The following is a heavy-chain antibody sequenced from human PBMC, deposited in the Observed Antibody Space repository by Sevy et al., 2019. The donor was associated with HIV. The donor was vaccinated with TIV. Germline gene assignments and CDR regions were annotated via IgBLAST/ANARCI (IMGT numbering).Heavy chain of an antibody. V-gene: IGHV1-24*01. J-gene: IGHJ4*02. CDR2: FDPEDGET. Sequence: ASMKVSCKVSGYTLTELSMHWVRQAPGKGLEWMGGFDPEDGETIYAQKFQGRVTMTEDTSTDTAYMELSSLRSEDTAVYYCATLIRGYSGYDRFDYWGQGTLVTVSS. CDR3: ATLIRGYSGYDRFDY. D-gene: IGHD5-12*01. CDR1: GYTLTELS.